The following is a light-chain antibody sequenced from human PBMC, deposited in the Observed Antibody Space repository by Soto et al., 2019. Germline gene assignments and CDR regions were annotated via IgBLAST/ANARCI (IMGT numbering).Light chain of an antibody. CDR3: SSYTSTSRHV. CDR1: SSDVGKYDR. V-gene: IGLV2-18*02. J-gene: IGLJ1*01. CDR2: EVT. Sequence: QSVLTQPPSVSGSPGQSVTISCTGTSSDVGKYDRVSWYQQPPGTAPKLIIYEVTNRPSGVPARFSGSKSGNTASLTISGLQAEDEADYYCSSYTSTSRHVFGAGT.